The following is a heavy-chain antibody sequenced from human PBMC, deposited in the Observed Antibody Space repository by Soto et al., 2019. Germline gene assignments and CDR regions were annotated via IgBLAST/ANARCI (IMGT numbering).Heavy chain of an antibody. J-gene: IGHJ4*02. D-gene: IGHD3-10*01. Sequence: SETLSLTCTVSGGSISSGGYYWSWIRQHPGKGLEWIGYIYYSGSTYYNPSLKSRVTISVDTSKNQFSLKLSSVTAADTAVYYCAREESYYYGSGSAKFDYWGQGTLVTVSS. V-gene: IGHV4-31*03. CDR2: IYYSGST. CDR3: AREESYYYGSGSAKFDY. CDR1: GGSISSGGYY.